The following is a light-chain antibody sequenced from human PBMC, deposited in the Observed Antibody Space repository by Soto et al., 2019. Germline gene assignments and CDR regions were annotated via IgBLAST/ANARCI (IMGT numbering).Light chain of an antibody. CDR1: QSVSSN. V-gene: IGKV3-15*01. CDR3: QQYSNWPPIT. CDR2: GAS. Sequence: EIVMTQSPATLYVSPGERATLSCRASQSVSSNLAWYQQIPGQAPRLLIYGASTRATGIPARFSGSGSGTEFTLSISSLQSEDFAVYYCQQYSNWPPITFGQGTRLEIK. J-gene: IGKJ5*01.